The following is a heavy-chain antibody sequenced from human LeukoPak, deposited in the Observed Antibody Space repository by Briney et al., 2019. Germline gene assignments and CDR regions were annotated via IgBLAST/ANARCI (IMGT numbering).Heavy chain of an antibody. J-gene: IGHJ4*02. V-gene: IGHV4-34*01. Sequence: PSETLSLTCAVYGGSLSGYYWSWIRQPPGKGLEWIGEINHSGSTNYNPSLKSRVTISVDTSKNQFSLKLSSVTAADTAVYYCARRSQLWLRVMIDYWGQGTLVTVSS. CDR2: INHSGST. D-gene: IGHD5-18*01. CDR1: GGSLSGYY. CDR3: ARRSQLWLRVMIDY.